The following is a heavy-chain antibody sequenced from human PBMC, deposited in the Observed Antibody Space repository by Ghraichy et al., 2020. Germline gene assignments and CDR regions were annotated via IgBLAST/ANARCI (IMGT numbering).Heavy chain of an antibody. J-gene: IGHJ4*02. CDR2: INHSGST. D-gene: IGHD6-13*01. CDR3: ARGRKQLERGIFDY. CDR1: GGSFSGYY. Sequence: SQTLSLTCAVYGGSFSGYYWSWIRQPPGKGLEWIGEINHSGSTNYNPSLKSRVTISVDTSKNQFSLKLSPVTAADTAVYYCARGRKQLERGIFDYWGQGTLVTVSS. V-gene: IGHV4-34*01.